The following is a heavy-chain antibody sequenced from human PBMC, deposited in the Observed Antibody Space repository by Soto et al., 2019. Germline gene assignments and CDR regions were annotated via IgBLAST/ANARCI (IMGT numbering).Heavy chain of an antibody. D-gene: IGHD3-22*01. CDR3: ARESYYYDSSGYADAFDI. CDR2: MNPKSGGT. V-gene: IGHV1-2*02. J-gene: IGHJ3*02. Sequence: ASVKVSCKASGYTFSAYYTHWVRQAPGQGLEWMGWMNPKSGGTYFAQKFQGRVTMTRDTSISTAYMELSRLRSDDTAVYYCARESYYYDSSGYADAFDIWGQGTMVTVSS. CDR1: GYTFSAYY.